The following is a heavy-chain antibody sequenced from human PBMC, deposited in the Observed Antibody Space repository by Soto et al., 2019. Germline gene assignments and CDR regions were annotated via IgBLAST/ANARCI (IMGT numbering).Heavy chain of an antibody. CDR1: GYTFTSYY. J-gene: IGHJ3*02. CDR3: SLGSWSAETFDI. CDR2: VLPMLDIT. Sequence: ASVKVSCKASGYTFTSYYMHWVRQAPGQGLEWVGRVLPMLDITNTAQSFQGRVTLIAYKSTTTAYLELTRLRSEDTAVYYCSLGSWSAETFDIWGRGTMVTVSS. V-gene: IGHV1-46*01. D-gene: IGHD6-13*01.